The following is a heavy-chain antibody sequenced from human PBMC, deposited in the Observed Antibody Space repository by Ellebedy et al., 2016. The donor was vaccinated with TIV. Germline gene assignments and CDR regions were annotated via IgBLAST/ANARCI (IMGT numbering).Heavy chain of an antibody. J-gene: IGHJ4*02. CDR1: GYTFTNYG. CDR2: ISPYTGNK. V-gene: IGHV1-18*01. Sequence: ASVKVSCKASGYTFTNYGINWVRLAPGQGLEWMGWISPYTGNKNYAQKLQGRVTMTADTSTNTAYMDLMSLTSDDTAVYYCTSGSQRWVDYWGQGTLVTVSS. D-gene: IGHD3-10*01. CDR3: TSGSQRWVDY.